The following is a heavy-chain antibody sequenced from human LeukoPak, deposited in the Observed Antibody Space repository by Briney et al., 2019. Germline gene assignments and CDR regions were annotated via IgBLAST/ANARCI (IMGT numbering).Heavy chain of an antibody. CDR2: ISYDGSNK. V-gene: IGHV3-30-3*01. CDR1: GFTFSSYA. CDR3: ARDIDSSGYYLSGFDY. J-gene: IGHJ4*02. Sequence: GGSLRLSCAASGFTFSSYAMHWVRQAPGKGLEWVAVISYDGSNKYYADSVKGRFTISRDNSKNTLYLQMNSLRAEDTAVYYCARDIDSSGYYLSGFDYWGQGTLVTVSS. D-gene: IGHD3-22*01.